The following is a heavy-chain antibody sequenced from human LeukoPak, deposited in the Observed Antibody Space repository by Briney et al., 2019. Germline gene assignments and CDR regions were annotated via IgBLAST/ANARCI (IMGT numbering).Heavy chain of an antibody. J-gene: IGHJ4*02. CDR3: ATGRGPNGDYVMRYREVVEEQFDY. D-gene: IGHD4-17*01. V-gene: IGHV1-24*01. CDR2: FDPEDGET. Sequence: GASVKVSCKVSGYTLTELSMHWVRQAPGKGLEWMGGFDPEDGETIYAQKFQGRVTMTEDTSTDTAYMELSSLRSEDTAVYYCATGRGPNGDYVMRYREVVEEQFDYWGQGTLVTVSS. CDR1: GYTLTELS.